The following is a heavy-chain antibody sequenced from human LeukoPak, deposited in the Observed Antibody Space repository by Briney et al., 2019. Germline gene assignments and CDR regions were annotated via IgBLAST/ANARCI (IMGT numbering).Heavy chain of an antibody. V-gene: IGHV3-53*01. Sequence: GGSLRLSCVVSGVTGSSKYMTWVRQAPRKGLEWVSVFYSSGTTSYADSVKGRFIISRDNSKNTLYLQMNSLRAEDTAVYYCASRGEYSSSWYGMDVWGQGTTVTVSS. CDR2: FYSSGTT. J-gene: IGHJ6*02. CDR1: GVTGSSKY. CDR3: ASRGEYSSSWYGMDV. D-gene: IGHD6-13*01.